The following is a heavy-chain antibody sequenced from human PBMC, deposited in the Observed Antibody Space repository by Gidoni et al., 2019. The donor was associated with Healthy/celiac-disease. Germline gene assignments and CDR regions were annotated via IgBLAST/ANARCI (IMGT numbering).Heavy chain of an antibody. CDR3: ARGGGGIDGWDLEYVDY. CDR2: INPGGDSK. Sequence: QVQLVQSGAEVKKPGASVKVSCKASGSAFTSYYMQWGRQAPGQGFEWRGIINPGGDSKIYAQKCQGRVTMTGDTSTSQFCMERRSLGSEDTAVYYWARGGGGIDGWDLEYVDYWGQGTLVTVSS. J-gene: IGHJ4*02. CDR1: GSAFTSYY. V-gene: IGHV1-46*01. D-gene: IGHD6-19*01.